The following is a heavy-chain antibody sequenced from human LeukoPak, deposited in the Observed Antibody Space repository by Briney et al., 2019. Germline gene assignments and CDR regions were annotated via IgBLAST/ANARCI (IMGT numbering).Heavy chain of an antibody. CDR2: IYYSGST. CDR1: GGSISNYY. J-gene: IGHJ4*02. CDR3: ARVQKAYSYGLFDY. V-gene: IGHV4-59*01. D-gene: IGHD5-18*01. Sequence: KPAETETLTCTVSGGSISNYYWSWIRQPPGEGLEWIGYIYYSGSTNYNPSPKTRVTISLHTSKNQFSLRLTSVTAADTAVYYCARVQKAYSYGLFDYWGQGTLVTVSS.